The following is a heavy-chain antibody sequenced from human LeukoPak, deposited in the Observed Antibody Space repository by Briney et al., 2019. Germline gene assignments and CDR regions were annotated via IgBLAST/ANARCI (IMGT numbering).Heavy chain of an antibody. V-gene: IGHV3-30*04. CDR2: ISYDGSNK. D-gene: IGHD6-13*01. CDR3: ARDFKRMAAAGPFDY. CDR1: GFTFSSYA. Sequence: GGSLRLSCAASGFTFSSYAMHWVRQAPGKGLEWVAVISYDGSNKYYADSVKGRFTISRDNSKNTLYLQMNSLRAEDTAAYYCARDFKRMAAAGPFDYWGQGTLVTVSS. J-gene: IGHJ4*02.